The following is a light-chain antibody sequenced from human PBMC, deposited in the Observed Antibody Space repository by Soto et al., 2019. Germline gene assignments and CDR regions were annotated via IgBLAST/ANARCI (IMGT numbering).Light chain of an antibody. CDR3: SSSASSNTLVL. CDR2: EVS. Sequence: QSALTQPASVSGSPGQSITISCTGTSSDIGGYNYVSWYQQHPGKAPKLMIYEVSNRPSGVSSRFSGSKSGNTASLTISGLQAEDEADYYCSSSASSNTLVLFGGGTKVTVL. CDR1: SSDIGGYNY. V-gene: IGLV2-14*01. J-gene: IGLJ2*01.